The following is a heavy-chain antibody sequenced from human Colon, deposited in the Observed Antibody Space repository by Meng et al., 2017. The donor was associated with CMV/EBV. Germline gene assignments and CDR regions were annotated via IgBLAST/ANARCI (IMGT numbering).Heavy chain of an antibody. CDR1: GFIFNDFA. CDR3: AKDIAVRVSANFRYSPPGDY. V-gene: IGHV3-9*01. D-gene: IGHD5-12*01. CDR2: ITWHSANI. Sequence: SLKISCAASGFIFNDFAMHWVRQAPGKGLEWVAGITWHSANIAYADSVKGRFTISRDNAKNSLYLQMNNLRPEDTAFYYCAKDIAVRVSANFRYSPPGDYWGQGTLVTVSS. J-gene: IGHJ4*02.